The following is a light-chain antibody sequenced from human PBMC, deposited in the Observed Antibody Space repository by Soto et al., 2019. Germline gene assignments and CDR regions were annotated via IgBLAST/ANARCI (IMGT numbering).Light chain of an antibody. Sequence: DIQMTQSPSSLSASIGDRVSFTCQASQDFSKFLNWYQHKPGQAPSLLIYDASKSHFGVPSRFSGSGSGTDFTFTISRLQPEDNATYYCQQYENRPYTFGPGTKVDVK. CDR2: DAS. J-gene: IGKJ3*01. CDR1: QDFSKF. CDR3: QQYENRPYT. V-gene: IGKV1-33*01.